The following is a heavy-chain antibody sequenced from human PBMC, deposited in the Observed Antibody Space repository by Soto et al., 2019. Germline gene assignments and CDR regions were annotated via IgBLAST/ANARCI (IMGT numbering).Heavy chain of an antibody. J-gene: IGHJ5*02. D-gene: IGHD3-3*01. Sequence: PSETLSLTCTVSGGSISSYYWSWIRQPPGKGLEWIGYIYYSGSTNYNPSLKSRVTISVDTSKNQFSLKRSSVTAADTAVYYCARDRAYDFWSGYHWFDPWGQGTLVTVSS. V-gene: IGHV4-59*01. CDR2: IYYSGST. CDR1: GGSISSYY. CDR3: ARDRAYDFWSGYHWFDP.